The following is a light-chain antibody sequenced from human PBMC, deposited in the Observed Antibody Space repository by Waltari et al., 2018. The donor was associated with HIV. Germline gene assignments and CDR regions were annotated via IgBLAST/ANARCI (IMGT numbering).Light chain of an antibody. CDR3: TSQDINGDQRI. V-gene: IGLV3-19*01. Sequence: SDALSQAPDVSVALGQTVKITCQAASLRAHYASRYQQKPGQAPLLVIYGKNNRPSGIPDRFAASSSGNSASLTISATQAEDEASYFCTSQDINGDQRIFGPGTWVAV. J-gene: IGLJ1*01. CDR1: SLRAHY. CDR2: GKN.